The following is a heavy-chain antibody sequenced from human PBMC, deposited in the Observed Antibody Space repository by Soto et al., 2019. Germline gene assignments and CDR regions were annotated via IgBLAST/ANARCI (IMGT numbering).Heavy chain of an antibody. CDR1: GFTFSSYV. CDR3: TKGSASARPYYFDY. J-gene: IGHJ4*02. D-gene: IGHD6-6*01. V-gene: IGHV3-23*01. CDR2: LTGGADST. Sequence: PGGSLRLSCAASGFTFSSYVMSWVRQAPGKGLEWVSALTGGADSTYYADSVKGRFTISRDNSRNTLYLQMNSLRADDTALYYCTKGSASARPYYFDYWGQGTLVTVSS.